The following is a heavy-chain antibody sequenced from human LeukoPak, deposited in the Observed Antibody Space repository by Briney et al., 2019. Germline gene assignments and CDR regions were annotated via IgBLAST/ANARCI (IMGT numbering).Heavy chain of an antibody. CDR2: IYYSGST. J-gene: IGHJ5*02. CDR1: GGSISSSSYY. Sequence: PSETLSLTCTVSGGSISSSSYYWGWIRQPPGKGLEWIGSIYYSGSTYYNPSPKSRVTISVDTSKNQFSLKLSSVTAADTAVYYCAGLRTYSSGWYGWSGFDPWGQGTLVTVSS. CDR3: AGLRTYSSGWYGWSGFDP. V-gene: IGHV4-39*01. D-gene: IGHD6-19*01.